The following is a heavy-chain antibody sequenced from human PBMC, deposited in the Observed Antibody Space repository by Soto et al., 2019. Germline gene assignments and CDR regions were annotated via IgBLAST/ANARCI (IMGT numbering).Heavy chain of an antibody. CDR2: IYYSGRI. D-gene: IGHD2-15*01. J-gene: IGHJ4*02. V-gene: IGHV4-31*03. Sequence: QVQLQESGPGLVKPSQTLSLTCTVSGGSISSGTYYWTWIRQRPGKGLEWIGFIYYSGRIYYHPSLPSRTTRSIDTSENQFSRRLSSVTAAGMAVYYCARDSDFCTCCSCYGNFDFWGQGTLVTVSS. CDR3: ARDSDFCTCCSCYGNFDF. CDR1: GGSISSGTYY.